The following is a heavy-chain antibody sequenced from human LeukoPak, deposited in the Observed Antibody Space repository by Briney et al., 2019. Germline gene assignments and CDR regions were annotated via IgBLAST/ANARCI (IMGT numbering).Heavy chain of an antibody. Sequence: GGSLRLSCAASGFTFHNYAIHWVRQAPGKGLEWVSLTSGDGITTYFADSVKGRFTISRDNSKSSLFLQMNNLRTEDTALYYCARDHVYGGADYWGQGTLVTVSS. J-gene: IGHJ4*02. CDR1: GFTFHNYA. CDR2: TSGDGITT. D-gene: IGHD5/OR15-5a*01. V-gene: IGHV3-43*02. CDR3: ARDHVYGGADY.